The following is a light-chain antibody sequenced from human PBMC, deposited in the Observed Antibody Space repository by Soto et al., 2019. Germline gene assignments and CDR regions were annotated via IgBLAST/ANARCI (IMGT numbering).Light chain of an antibody. CDR1: QGISSS. V-gene: IGKV1-9*01. J-gene: IGKJ5*01. Sequence: DIQLTQSPSFLSASVGDRVTITCRASQGISSSLAWYQQKPVEAPKLLIYAVSTLQSGVPSRFTGSGSGTDFTLTVNSLQAEDFATYYCQQGYSSPATFGQGTRLEIK. CDR2: AVS. CDR3: QQGYSSPAT.